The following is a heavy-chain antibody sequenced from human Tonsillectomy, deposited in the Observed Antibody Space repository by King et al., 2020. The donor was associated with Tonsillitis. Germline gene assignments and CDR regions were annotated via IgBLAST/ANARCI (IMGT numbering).Heavy chain of an antibody. V-gene: IGHV5-10-1*03. Sequence: VQLVQSGPEVKKPGESLRISCTGSGYIYANYWIVWVRQMPGKGLEWMGRINPSDFNTDYSPSYQGHVTISTDKSVNTAYLQWSSLRASDTAIYYCARVMMITFGGVFVGNWLHSWGQGSLVTV. J-gene: IGHJ1*01. CDR2: INPSDFNT. CDR1: GYIYANYW. D-gene: IGHD3-16*02. CDR3: ARVMMITFGGVFVGNWLHS.